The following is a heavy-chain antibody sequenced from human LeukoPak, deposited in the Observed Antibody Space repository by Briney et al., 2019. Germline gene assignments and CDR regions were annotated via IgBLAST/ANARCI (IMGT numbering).Heavy chain of an antibody. J-gene: IGHJ6*03. D-gene: IGHD4-17*01. CDR1: GGTFSSYA. CDR3: ARGEILRAEGLPYYMDV. CDR2: IIPIFGTA. V-gene: IGHV1-69*05. Sequence: ASVKVSCKASGGTFSSYAISWVRQAPGQGLEWMGGIIPIFGTANYAQKFQGRVTITTDESTSTAYMALSSLRSEDTAVYYCARGEILRAEGLPYYMDVWGKGTTVTVSS.